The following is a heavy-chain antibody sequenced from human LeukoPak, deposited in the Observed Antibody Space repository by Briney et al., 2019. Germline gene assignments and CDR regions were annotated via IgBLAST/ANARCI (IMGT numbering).Heavy chain of an antibody. Sequence: PGGSLRLSCAASGFTFSTYEMDWVRQAPGKGLEWMSYISSTGSTIYYADSVKGRFTISRDNAKNSLYLQMNSLRAEDTAVYYCAREGVGDITESIHHWGKGTLVTVSS. J-gene: IGHJ1*01. D-gene: IGHD3-10*01. V-gene: IGHV3-48*03. CDR3: AREGVGDITESIHH. CDR2: ISSTGSTI. CDR1: GFTFSTYE.